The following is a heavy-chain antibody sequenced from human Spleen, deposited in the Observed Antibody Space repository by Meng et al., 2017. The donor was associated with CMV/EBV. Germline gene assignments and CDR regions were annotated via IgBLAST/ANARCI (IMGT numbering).Heavy chain of an antibody. Sequence: ASVKVSCKASGYTFTSYGISWVRQAPGQGLEWMGWISAYNGNTNYAQKLQGRVTMTTDTSTSTAYMDLRSLRSDDTAVYYCASSHPHRDYYGSGSYDWYFDHWGQGTLVTVPQ. CDR1: GYTFTSYG. V-gene: IGHV1-18*01. D-gene: IGHD3-10*01. J-gene: IGHJ4*02. CDR2: ISAYNGNT. CDR3: ASSHPHRDYYGSGSYDWYFDH.